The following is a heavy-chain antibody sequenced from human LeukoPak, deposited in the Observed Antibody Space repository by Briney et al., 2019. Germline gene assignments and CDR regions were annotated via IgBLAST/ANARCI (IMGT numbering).Heavy chain of an antibody. CDR1: GLTFNKYW. V-gene: IGHV3-7*01. J-gene: IGHJ1*01. D-gene: IGHD6-19*01. CDR2: IKQDGSEK. Sequence: GGSLRLSCEASGLTFNKYWMTWVRQAPGKGLEWVANIKQDGSEKNYVDSVRGRFTISRDNAKNSLSLRMNSLSAEDTAVYYCATGYSSGWYFYFQHWGQGSLVSVSS. CDR3: ATGYSSGWYFYFQH.